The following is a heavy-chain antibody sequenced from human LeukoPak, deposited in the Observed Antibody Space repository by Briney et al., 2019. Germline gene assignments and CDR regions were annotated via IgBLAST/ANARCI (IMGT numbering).Heavy chain of an antibody. Sequence: PSETLSLTCTVSGGSISSYYWGWIRQPPGKGLEWIGSIYYSGSTYYNPSLKSRVTISVDTSKNQFSLKLSSVTAADTAVYYCATTDTIFGVVTSGLPDYWGQGTLVTVSS. D-gene: IGHD3-3*01. CDR3: ATTDTIFGVVTSGLPDY. J-gene: IGHJ4*02. CDR2: IYYSGST. V-gene: IGHV4-39*01. CDR1: GGSISSYY.